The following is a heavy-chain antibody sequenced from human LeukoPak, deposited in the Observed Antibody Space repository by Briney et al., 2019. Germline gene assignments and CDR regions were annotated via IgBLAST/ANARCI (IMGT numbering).Heavy chain of an antibody. CDR3: ARDSDNRSGKCPFYFDY. J-gene: IGHJ4*02. D-gene: IGHD3-22*01. Sequence: GGSLRLSCAASGFTFSTYGLHWVRQAPGKGLEWVAVISFDGSDKFYADSVKGRFSISRDNFKNTLYLQINSLRVEDTAVYYCARDSDNRSGKCPFYFDYWGQGTLVTVSS. CDR1: GFTFSTYG. V-gene: IGHV3-30*01. CDR2: ISFDGSDK.